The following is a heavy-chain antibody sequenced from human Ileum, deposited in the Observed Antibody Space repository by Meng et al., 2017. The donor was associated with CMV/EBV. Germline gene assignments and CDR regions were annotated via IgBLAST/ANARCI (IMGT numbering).Heavy chain of an antibody. V-gene: IGHV3-74*01. CDR1: GFTLTTYW. CDR2: INSDGTNT. J-gene: IGHJ4*02. Sequence: GESLKIPCTASGFTLTTYWMHWVRQAPGKGLVWVSRINSDGTNTIYADSVKGRFAISRDDARNTVYLQMNTLRAEDTAIYYCARIKYGGNYHFDYWGQGTLVTVSS. D-gene: IGHD4-23*01. CDR3: ARIKYGGNYHFDY.